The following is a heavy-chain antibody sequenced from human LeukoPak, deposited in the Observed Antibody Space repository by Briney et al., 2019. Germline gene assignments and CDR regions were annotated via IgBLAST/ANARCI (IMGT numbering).Heavy chain of an antibody. D-gene: IGHD1-26*01. V-gene: IGHV3-30*02. J-gene: IGHJ4*02. Sequence: GGSLRLSCAASGFTFTSNAMHWVRQAPGKGLEWVTFIRYDGNEKYYADSVKGRFTVSRDNSNNMLFLQMNSLRVEDTAVYYCARERDRRGYFDYWGQGTLVTVSS. CDR1: GFTFTSNA. CDR3: ARERDRRGYFDY. CDR2: IRYDGNEK.